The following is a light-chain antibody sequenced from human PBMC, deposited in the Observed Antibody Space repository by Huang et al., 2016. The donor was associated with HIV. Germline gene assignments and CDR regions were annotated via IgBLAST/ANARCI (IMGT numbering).Light chain of an antibody. V-gene: IGKV3-15*01. CDR3: QQYDNWPLT. J-gene: IGKJ4*01. CDR1: LSVSTN. Sequence: ERVMTQSPATVSLSPGERATLSCRAILSVSTNLAWYQQRPGQAPRLRIYGASTRATGIPARFSGGGSGAEFTLTISSLQSEDFAVYYCQQYDNWPLTFGGGTKVQIK. CDR2: GAS.